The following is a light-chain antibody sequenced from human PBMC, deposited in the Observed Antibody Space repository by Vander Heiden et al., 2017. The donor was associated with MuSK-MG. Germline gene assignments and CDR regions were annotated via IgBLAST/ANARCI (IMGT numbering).Light chain of an antibody. J-gene: IGKJ2*01. Sequence: DIVMTQSPLSLPVTPGEPASISCRSSQSLLHSNGFNYLDWYLQKPGQSPQLLIYLGSNRASGVPDRFSGSGEGTDFTLKIIRGEAEDVGVYYCMQGLQNPPMYTFGQGTKLEIK. CDR1: QSLLHSNGFNY. CDR2: LGS. CDR3: MQGLQNPPMYT. V-gene: IGKV2-28*01.